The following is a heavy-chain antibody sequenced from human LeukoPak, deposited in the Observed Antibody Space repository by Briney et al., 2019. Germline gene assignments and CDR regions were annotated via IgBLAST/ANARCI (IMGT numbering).Heavy chain of an antibody. CDR1: GYTLTELS. V-gene: IGHV1-24*01. CDR3: AAGRLVGTIPAEYFHR. J-gene: IGHJ1*01. CDR2: LDPEDGET. D-gene: IGHD1-26*01. Sequence: ASVKVSCKVSGYTLTELSIHWVRQAPGKGLEWMGGLDPEDGETLYAQKFQGRVTMTEDTSTDTAYMELSSLRSEDTAVHYCAAGRLVGTIPAEYFHRWGQGTLVTVSS.